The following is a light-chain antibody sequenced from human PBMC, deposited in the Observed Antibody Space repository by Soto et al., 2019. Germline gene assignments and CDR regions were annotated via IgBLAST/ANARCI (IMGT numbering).Light chain of an antibody. J-gene: IGLJ1*01. CDR2: GNS. V-gene: IGLV1-40*01. CDR3: QSYDSSLSGYV. CDR1: SSNNGAGYD. Sequence: QSVLTQPPSVSGAPGQRVTISCAGNSSNNGAGYDVHWYQQLPGTAPKLLIYGNSNRPSGVPDRFSGSKSGTSASLAITGLQAEDEAHYYCQSYDSSLSGYVFGTGTKATVL.